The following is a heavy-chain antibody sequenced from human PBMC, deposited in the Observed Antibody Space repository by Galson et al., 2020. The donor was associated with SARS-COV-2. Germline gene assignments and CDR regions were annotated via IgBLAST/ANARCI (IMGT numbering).Heavy chain of an antibody. CDR1: GASISSNVY. D-gene: IGHD2-2*01. J-gene: IGHJ4*02. Sequence: SEPLSLTCTVSGASISSNVYWGWSRQPPGKGLEWIGSSYNSGSTHYNPSPKSRVTISVDTAKNQFSLRLSSVTAADTAVYYCARLGGCSGNGCVAYWGQGPLGTVSS. V-gene: IGHV4-39*01. CDR3: ARLGGCSGNGCVAY. CDR2: SYNSGST.